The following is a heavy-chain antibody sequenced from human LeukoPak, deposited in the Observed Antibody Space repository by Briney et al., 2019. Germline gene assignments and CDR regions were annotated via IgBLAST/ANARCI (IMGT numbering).Heavy chain of an antibody. CDR2: INSDGSST. D-gene: IGHD4-17*01. V-gene: IGHV3-74*01. J-gene: IGHJ4*02. CDR1: GFTFSSYW. Sequence: GGSLGLSCAASGFTFSSYWMHWVRQAPGKGLVWVSRINSDGSSTSYADSVKGRFTISRDNAKNTLYLQMNSLRAEDTAVYCCAREGPFYGDYIEAYFDYWGQGTLVTVSS. CDR3: AREGPFYGDYIEAYFDY.